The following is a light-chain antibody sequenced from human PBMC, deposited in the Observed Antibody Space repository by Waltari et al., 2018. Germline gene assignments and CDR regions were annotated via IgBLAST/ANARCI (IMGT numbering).Light chain of an antibody. CDR2: GAY. J-gene: IGKJ1*01. CDR1: QRISRA. V-gene: IGKV3-20*01. Sequence: EVLLTQSPGTVPWFRGESVTFSCRASQRISRALTWYQQKPGQAPRLLIYGAYTRATGIPDRFIVSGSGTDFSLTISRLDPDDFAVYYCQHYVRLPVTFGQGTTVEIK. CDR3: QHYVRLPVT.